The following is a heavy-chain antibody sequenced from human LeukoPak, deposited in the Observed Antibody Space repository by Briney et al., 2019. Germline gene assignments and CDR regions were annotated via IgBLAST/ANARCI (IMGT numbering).Heavy chain of an antibody. J-gene: IGHJ4*02. V-gene: IGHV3-7*01. Sequence: GGSLRLSCAASGFTFSSYAMSWVRQAPGKGLEWVANIKQDGSEKYYVDSVTGRFTISRDNAKNSLYLQMNSLRAEDTAVYYCARDSGDRTVDYWGQGTLVTVSS. CDR2: IKQDGSEK. CDR1: GFTFSSYA. CDR3: ARDSGDRTVDY. D-gene: IGHD3-10*01.